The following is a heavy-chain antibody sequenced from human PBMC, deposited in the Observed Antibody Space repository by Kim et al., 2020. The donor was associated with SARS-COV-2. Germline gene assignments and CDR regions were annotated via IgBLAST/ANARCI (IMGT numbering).Heavy chain of an antibody. J-gene: IGHJ4*02. Sequence: GGSLRLSCAASGFTFSSYAMSWVRQAPGKGLEWVSAISGSGGSTYYADSVKGRFTISRDNSKNTLYLQMNSLRAEDTAVYYCAKDILNRGDCSGGSYFGYWGQGTLVTVSS. CDR3: AKDILNRGDCSGGSYFGY. D-gene: IGHD2-15*01. CDR2: ISGSGGST. V-gene: IGHV3-23*01. CDR1: GFTFSSYA.